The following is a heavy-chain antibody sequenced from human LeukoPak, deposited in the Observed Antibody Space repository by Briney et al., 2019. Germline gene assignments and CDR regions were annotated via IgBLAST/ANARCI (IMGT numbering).Heavy chain of an antibody. D-gene: IGHD3-3*01. J-gene: IGHJ6*03. Sequence: SVKVSSKASGGTFSSYAISWVRQAPGQGLEWMGGIIPIFGTANYAQKFQGRVTITTDESTSTAYMELSSLRSEDTAVYYCARGSSWSGYYRAYYYYYYMDVWGKGTTVTVSS. CDR2: IIPIFGTA. CDR3: ARGSSWSGYYRAYYYYYYMDV. CDR1: GGTFSSYA. V-gene: IGHV1-69*05.